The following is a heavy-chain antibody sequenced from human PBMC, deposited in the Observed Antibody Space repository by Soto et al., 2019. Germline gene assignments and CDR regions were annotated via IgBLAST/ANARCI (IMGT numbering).Heavy chain of an antibody. CDR2: IKSKTDGETT. CDR1: GFTFTNAW. Sequence: EVQLVESGGGLVNPGGSLRLSCAASGFTFTNAWMYWIRQTPGKGLEWVGRIKSKTDGETTDYSAPVKDRFTISRDDSEYAVYLQMNSLKTEDTGVYYCTTGSRARLSLFDFWGEGTLVTVSS. J-gene: IGHJ4*02. D-gene: IGHD3-16*01. V-gene: IGHV3-15*01. CDR3: TTGSRARLSLFDF.